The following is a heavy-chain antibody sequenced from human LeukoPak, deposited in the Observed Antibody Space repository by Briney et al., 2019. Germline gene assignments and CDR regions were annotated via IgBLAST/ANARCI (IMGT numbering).Heavy chain of an antibody. V-gene: IGHV4-59*01. CDR1: GGSISSYY. CDR3: ARLGSYWGAFDY. CDR2: IYYSGST. D-gene: IGHD3-10*01. Sequence: PSETLSLTXTVSGGSISSYYWSWIRQPPGKGLEWIGYIYYSGSTYYNPSLKSRVTISVDTSKNQFSLKLSSVTAADTAVYYCARLGSYWGAFDYWGQRTLVTVSS. J-gene: IGHJ4*02.